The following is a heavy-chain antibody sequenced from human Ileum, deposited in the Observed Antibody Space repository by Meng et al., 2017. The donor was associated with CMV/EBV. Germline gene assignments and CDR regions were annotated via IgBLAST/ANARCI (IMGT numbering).Heavy chain of an antibody. CDR1: DHY. J-gene: IGHJ3*02. Sequence: DHYIAWVRQAPGKGLEWVARSRNKANSYSTEYAPSVQGRFTISRDDSENSVYLQMTSLKTDDTAVYYCARVTHCSGASCFQDAFENWGQGTLVTVSS. CDR3: ARVTHCSGASCFQDAFEN. CDR2: SRNKANSYST. V-gene: IGHV3-72*01. D-gene: IGHD2-15*01.